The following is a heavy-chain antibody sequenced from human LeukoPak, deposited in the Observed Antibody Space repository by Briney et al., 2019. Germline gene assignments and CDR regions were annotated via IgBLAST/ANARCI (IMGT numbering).Heavy chain of an antibody. Sequence: ASVKVSCKGSGYTFTDYYMRWVRQAPGQGLEWMGWIYPNRGGTNYAQKFQGRVTMTRDTSINTAYMELSRLRSDDTAVYYCARAYDGSGNLDYWGQGTLVTVSS. V-gene: IGHV1-2*02. D-gene: IGHD3-22*01. CDR1: GYTFTDYY. J-gene: IGHJ4*02. CDR3: ARAYDGSGNLDY. CDR2: IYPNRGGT.